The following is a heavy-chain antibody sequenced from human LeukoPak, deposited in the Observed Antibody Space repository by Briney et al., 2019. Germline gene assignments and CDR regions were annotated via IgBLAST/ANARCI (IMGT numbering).Heavy chain of an antibody. CDR1: GFTFGDYS. J-gene: IGHJ6*04. CDR2: IRRKGYGGTT. Sequence: PGRPLRLSCTGSGFTFGDYSMSWFRQAPGKGLEWVGFIRRKGYGGTTEYAASVEGRFTISRDDSKSTAYLQMNSLKTEDTAVYYCTRDHDFWSGPLDVWGTGTTVTVSS. V-gene: IGHV3-49*03. CDR3: TRDHDFWSGPLDV. D-gene: IGHD3-3*01.